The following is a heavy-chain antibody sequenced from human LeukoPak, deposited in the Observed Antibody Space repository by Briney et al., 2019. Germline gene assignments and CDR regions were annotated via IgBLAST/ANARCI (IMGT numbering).Heavy chain of an antibody. V-gene: IGHV1-46*01. Sequence: ASVKVSCKASGYTFTMYYIHWVRQAPGQGLEWMGMITPSDGATTSAQRFQGRVTMTRDMSTTTVYMDLRSLRSEDTAVYFCAREVFGVYYMDVWGKGTTVTVSS. CDR1: GYTFTMYY. J-gene: IGHJ6*03. D-gene: IGHD3-3*01. CDR3: AREVFGVYYMDV. CDR2: ITPSDGAT.